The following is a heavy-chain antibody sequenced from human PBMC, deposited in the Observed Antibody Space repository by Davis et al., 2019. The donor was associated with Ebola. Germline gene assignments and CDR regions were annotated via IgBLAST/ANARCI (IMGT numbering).Heavy chain of an antibody. CDR3: ARADGGNYFDS. V-gene: IGHV4-30-4*08. J-gene: IGHJ4*02. CDR2: IYYSGST. CDR1: GGSISSGGYY. D-gene: IGHD4-23*01. Sequence: MPSETLSLTCTVSGGSISSGGYYWSWIRQHPGKGLEWIGYIYYSGSTYYNPSLKSRLTISLDTSKSQFSLKLTSVTATDTAVYYCARADGGNYFDSWGQGTLATVSS.